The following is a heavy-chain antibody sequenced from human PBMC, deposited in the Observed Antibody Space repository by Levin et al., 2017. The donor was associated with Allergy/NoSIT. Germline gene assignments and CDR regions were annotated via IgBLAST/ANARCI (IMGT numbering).Heavy chain of an antibody. D-gene: IGHD6-19*01. CDR1: GFTFSNYA. Sequence: GESLKISCEASGFTFSNYAMSWVRQAPGKGLEWVSGISGSGTTTYSADSVKGRVAISRDRSKNTLFLQLNSLTAEDTDVYYGARGSGHYTSAWYGFDYWGQGTLVTVSS. CDR3: ARGSGHYTSAWYGFDY. V-gene: IGHV3-23*01. CDR2: ISGSGTTT. J-gene: IGHJ4*02.